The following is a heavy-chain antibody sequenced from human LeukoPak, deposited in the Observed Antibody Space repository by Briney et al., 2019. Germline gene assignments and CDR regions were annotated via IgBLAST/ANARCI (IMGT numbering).Heavy chain of an antibody. CDR2: INTNTGNP. D-gene: IGHD3-22*01. V-gene: IGHV7-4-1*02. J-gene: IGHJ4*02. Sequence: ASVKVSCKASGYTFTSYAMNWVRQAPGQGLEWMGWINTNTGNPTYAQGFTGRFVFSLDTSVSTAYLQTSSLKAEDTAVYYCARPDDYYYDSSGSKNPFDYWGQGTLVTVSS. CDR1: GYTFTSYA. CDR3: ARPDDYYYDSSGSKNPFDY.